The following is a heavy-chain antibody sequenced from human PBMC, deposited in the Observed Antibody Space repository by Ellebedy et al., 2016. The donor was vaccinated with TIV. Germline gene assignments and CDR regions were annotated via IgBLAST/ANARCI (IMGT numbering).Heavy chain of an antibody. J-gene: IGHJ6*02. V-gene: IGHV1-18*01. Sequence: AASVKVSCKASGYSLTSNGISWVRQPPGQGLEWMGWIGAYNGNTNYAQKFQGRVTMTTDTSTSTVYMDLRSLRSDDTAVYYCARGLWFGELDVWGQGTTVTVSS. D-gene: IGHD3-10*01. CDR2: IGAYNGNT. CDR3: ARGLWFGELDV. CDR1: GYSLTSNG.